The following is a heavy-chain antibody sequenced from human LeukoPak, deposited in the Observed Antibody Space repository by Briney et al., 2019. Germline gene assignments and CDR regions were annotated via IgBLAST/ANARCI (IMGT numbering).Heavy chain of an antibody. V-gene: IGHV4-31*03. D-gene: IGHD3-22*01. J-gene: IGHJ4*02. Sequence: SETLSLTCTVSGGSISSGGYYWSWIRQHPGKGLEWIGYIYYSGSTYYNPSLKSRVTISVDTSKNQFSLKLSSVTAADTAVYYCARALYYYDSSGYPYYFDYWGQGTLVTVSS. CDR3: ARALYYYDSSGYPYYFDY. CDR2: IYYSGST. CDR1: GGSISSGGYY.